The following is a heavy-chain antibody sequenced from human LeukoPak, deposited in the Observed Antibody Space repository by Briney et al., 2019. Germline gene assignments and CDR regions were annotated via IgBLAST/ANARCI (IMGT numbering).Heavy chain of an antibody. D-gene: IGHD6-19*01. J-gene: IGHJ6*02. CDR2: TYYRSKWYY. CDR3: AREVAVAGTWWLRYYYYGMDV. CDR1: GDSVSSNSAA. Sequence: SQTLSLTCAISGDSVSSNSAAWNWIRQSPSRDLEWLGRTYYRSKWYYDYAVAVKSRISINPDTSKNQFSLQLSSVTPEDTAVYYCAREVAVAGTWWLRYYYYGMDVWGQGTTVTVSS. V-gene: IGHV6-1*01.